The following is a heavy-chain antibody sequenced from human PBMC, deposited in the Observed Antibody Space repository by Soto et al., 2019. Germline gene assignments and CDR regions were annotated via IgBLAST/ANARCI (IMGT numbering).Heavy chain of an antibody. Sequence: GGSLRLSCAASGFTFSSYGVHWVRQAPGKGLEWVAVISYDGSNKYYADSVKGRFTISRDNSKNTLYLQMNSLRAEDTAVYYCAKEATSIAVAGPYFDYLGQGTLVTVSS. D-gene: IGHD6-19*01. J-gene: IGHJ4*02. CDR1: GFTFSSYG. CDR3: AKEATSIAVAGPYFDY. CDR2: ISYDGSNK. V-gene: IGHV3-30*18.